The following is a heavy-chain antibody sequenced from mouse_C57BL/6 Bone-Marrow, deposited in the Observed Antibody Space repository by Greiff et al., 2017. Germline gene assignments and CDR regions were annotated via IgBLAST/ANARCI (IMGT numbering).Heavy chain of an antibody. V-gene: IGHV14-4*01. J-gene: IGHJ1*03. D-gene: IGHD1-1*01. CDR2: IDPENGDT. CDR1: GFNIKDDY. CDR3: TPFYYGSSYWYFDV. Sequence: FHVKQSGAELVRPGASVKLSCTASGFNIKDDYMHWVKQRPEQGLEWIGWIDPENGDTEYASKFQGKATITADTSSNPAYLQLSSLTSEDTAVYYCTPFYYGSSYWYFDVWGTGTTVTVSS.